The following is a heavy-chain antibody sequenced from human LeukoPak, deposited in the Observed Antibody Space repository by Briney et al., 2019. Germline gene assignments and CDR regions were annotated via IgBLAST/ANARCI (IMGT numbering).Heavy chain of an antibody. CDR1: GGSISSYY. D-gene: IGHD3-10*01. CDR3: ARALITMVRGVMGYYYYYGMDV. J-gene: IGHJ6*02. CDR2: IYYSGST. V-gene: IGHV4-59*01. Sequence: SETLSLTCTVSGGSISSYYWSWIRQPPGKGLEWIGYIYYSGSTNYNPSLKSRVTISVDTSKNQFSLKLSSVTAADTAVYYCARALITMVRGVMGYYYYYGMDVWGRGTTVTVSS.